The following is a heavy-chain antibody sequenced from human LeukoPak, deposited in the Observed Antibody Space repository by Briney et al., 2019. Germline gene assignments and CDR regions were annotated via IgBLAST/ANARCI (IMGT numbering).Heavy chain of an antibody. Sequence: GESLKISCKGSGYSFTSYWIGWVRQMPGKGLEWMGIIYPGDSDTRYSPSFQGQVTISADKSISTAYLQWSSLKASDTAMYYCARLDDFWSGYSNFDYWGQGTLVTVPS. CDR1: GYSFTSYW. V-gene: IGHV5-51*01. CDR3: ARLDDFWSGYSNFDY. D-gene: IGHD3-3*01. CDR2: IYPGDSDT. J-gene: IGHJ4*02.